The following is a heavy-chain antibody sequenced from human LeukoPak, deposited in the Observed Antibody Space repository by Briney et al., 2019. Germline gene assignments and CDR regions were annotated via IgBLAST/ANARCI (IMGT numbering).Heavy chain of an antibody. J-gene: IGHJ6*03. D-gene: IGHD2-15*01. CDR1: GGSFSGYY. CDR2: VNHSGST. Sequence: KPSETLPLTCAVYGGSFSGYYWSWIRQPPGKGLEWIGEVNHSGSTNYNPSLKSRVTISVDTSKNQFSLKLSSVTAADTAVYYCARSVEGYCRGGSCYSYSYYMDVWGKGTTVTVSS. CDR3: ARSVEGYCRGGSCYSYSYYMDV. V-gene: IGHV4-34*01.